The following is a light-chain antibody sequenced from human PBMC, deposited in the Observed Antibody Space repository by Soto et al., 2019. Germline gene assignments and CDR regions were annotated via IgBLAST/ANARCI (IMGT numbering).Light chain of an antibody. V-gene: IGKV3-20*01. CDR3: QQYGSSPYT. CDR2: GAS. Sequence: EIVLTQSPGTLSLSPGERATLSCRASQSVSSSYLAWYQQKPGQAPRLLIYGASSRPTGIPDRFSGSGSGTDFTLTISRLEPEDFAVYYCQQYGSSPYTFGQGNKLEIK. CDR1: QSVSSSY. J-gene: IGKJ2*01.